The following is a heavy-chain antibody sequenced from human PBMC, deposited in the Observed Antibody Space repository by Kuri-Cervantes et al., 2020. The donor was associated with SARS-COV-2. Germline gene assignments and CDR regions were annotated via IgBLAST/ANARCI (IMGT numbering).Heavy chain of an antibody. D-gene: IGHD2-15*01. CDR2: ISSSSSYI. CDR1: GFTFSDYY. CDR3: AREKLLPMDV. J-gene: IGHJ6*02. Sequence: GGSLRLSCAASGFTFSDYYMSWIRQAPGKGLEWVSYISSSSSYIYYADSVKGRFTISRDSAKNSLYLQMSSLRAEDTAVYYCAREKLLPMDVWGQGTTVTVSS. V-gene: IGHV3-11*06.